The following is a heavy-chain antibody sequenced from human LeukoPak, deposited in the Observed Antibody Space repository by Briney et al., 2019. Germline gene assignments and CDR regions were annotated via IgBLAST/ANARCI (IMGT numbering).Heavy chain of an antibody. CDR1: GFTFSSYW. V-gene: IGHV3-7*03. D-gene: IGHD2-2*01. J-gene: IGHJ6*02. CDR2: IKQDGSEK. Sequence: GGSLRLSCAASGFTFSSYWMSWVHQAPGKGLEWVANIKQDGSEKYYVDSVKGRFTISRVNAKNSLYLQMNSLRAEDTAVYYCARDLIVVVLAAIHPRKYYYYYYGMDVWGQGTTVTVSS. CDR3: ARDLIVVVLAAIHPRKYYYYYYGMDV.